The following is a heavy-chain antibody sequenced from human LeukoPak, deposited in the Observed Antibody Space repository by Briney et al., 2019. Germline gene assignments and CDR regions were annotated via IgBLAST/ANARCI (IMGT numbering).Heavy chain of an antibody. D-gene: IGHD3-3*01. J-gene: IGHJ3*02. CDR3: TTDPDYDFLAGAESAFDI. Sequence: PGGSLRLSCAASGFTFSSYSMSWVRQAPGKGLEWVGRIKSKTDGGTTDYAAPVKGRFTISRDDSKNTLHLQMNSLKTEDTAVYYCTTDPDYDFLAGAESAFDIWGQGTMVTVSS. CDR1: GFTFSSYS. V-gene: IGHV3-15*01. CDR2: IKSKTDGGTT.